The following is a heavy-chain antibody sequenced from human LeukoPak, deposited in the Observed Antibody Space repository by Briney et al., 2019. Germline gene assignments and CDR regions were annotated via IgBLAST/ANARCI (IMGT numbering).Heavy chain of an antibody. J-gene: IGHJ4*02. Sequence: PGGSLRLSWSRAGFTFSTYGMHWVRQAPGKSLDAEAFLPYDGSIEYYADSVKGRVTVSRDSSKNMLYLQMNSLRPEDSVVSSRRRHTRWLQFGFFQYWGQGTLVTVSS. CDR1: GFTFSTYG. CDR2: LPYDGSIE. CDR3: RRHTRWLQFGFFQY. D-gene: IGHD5-24*01. V-gene: IGHV3-30*02.